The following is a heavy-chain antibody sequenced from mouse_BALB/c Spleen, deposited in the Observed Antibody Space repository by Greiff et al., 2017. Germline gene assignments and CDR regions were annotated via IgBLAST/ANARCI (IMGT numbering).Heavy chain of an antibody. D-gene: IGHD2-4*01. J-gene: IGHJ4*01. CDR2: ISNGGGST. Sequence: VQLKESGGGLVQPGGSLKLSCAASGFTFSSYTMSWVRQTPEKRLEWVAYISNGGGSTYYPDTVKGRFTISRDNAKNTLYLQMSSLKSEDTAMYYCARHQGIYYDYDGYAMDYWGQGTSVTVSS. CDR1: GFTFSSYT. CDR3: ARHQGIYYDYDGYAMDY. V-gene: IGHV5-12-2*01.